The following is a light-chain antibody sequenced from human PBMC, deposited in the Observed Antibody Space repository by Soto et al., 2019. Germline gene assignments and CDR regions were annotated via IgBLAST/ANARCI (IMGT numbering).Light chain of an antibody. CDR1: QSVSSSS. CDR3: QQYRSSPPYT. J-gene: IGKJ2*01. V-gene: IGKV3-20*01. CDR2: GTS. Sequence: EIVLTQSPGTLSLSPGERATLSCRASQSVSSSSFAWYQQKPGQAPRLLIYGTSSRATGIPDRFSGSGSGTDFTLTISSLEPEDFAVYYCQQYRSSPPYTFGQGTKLEIK.